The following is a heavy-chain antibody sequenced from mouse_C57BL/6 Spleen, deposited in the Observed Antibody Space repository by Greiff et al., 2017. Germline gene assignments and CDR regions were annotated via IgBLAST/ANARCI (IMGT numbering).Heavy chain of an antibody. D-gene: IGHD2-1*01. J-gene: IGHJ2*01. CDR1: GFTFTSYD. CDR2: IYFRDGSS. V-gene: IGHV1-85*01. CDR3: ARGPGNYVY. Sequence: QVQLQQSGPELVQPGASVKLSCMASGFTFTSYDINWVKQRPGQGLEWVGWIYFRDGSSKYNEKFKGKATLTVDTSSSTAYMERHSLTSEDSAVYFCARGPGNYVYWGQGTTLTVSS.